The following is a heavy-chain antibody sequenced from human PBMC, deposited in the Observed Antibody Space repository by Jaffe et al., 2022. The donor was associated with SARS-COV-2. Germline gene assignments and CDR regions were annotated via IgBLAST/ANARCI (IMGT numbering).Heavy chain of an antibody. Sequence: QVQLQESGPGLVKPSETLSLTCTVSGASVTTYFWSWLRQAPGKGLEWLGFVDYSGNTQYNPSLRSRVTISADSSKNQFSLTLSSATAADAAVYFCARQIARLSGYFDSWGQGTLVTVSS. CDR1: GASVTTYF. CDR3: ARQIARLSGYFDS. J-gene: IGHJ4*02. V-gene: IGHV4-59*02. D-gene: IGHD6-6*01. CDR2: VDYSGNT.